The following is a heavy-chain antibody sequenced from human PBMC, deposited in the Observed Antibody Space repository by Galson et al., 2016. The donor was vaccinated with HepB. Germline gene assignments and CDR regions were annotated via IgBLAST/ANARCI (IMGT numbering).Heavy chain of an antibody. CDR3: SKAYSGGSPYRAFDS. CDR1: GFSFSTYT. Sequence: SLRLSCAAFGFSFSTYTMGWVRQAPGKGLEWVSTFDFHTGWTLYADSVKGLFTISRDTSKNTLYLQMNSLRVEDTAIYYCSKAYSGGSPYRAFDSRGQGTVVPVSP. V-gene: IGHV3-23*01. CDR2: FDFHTGWT. J-gene: IGHJ3*01. D-gene: IGHD2-15*01.